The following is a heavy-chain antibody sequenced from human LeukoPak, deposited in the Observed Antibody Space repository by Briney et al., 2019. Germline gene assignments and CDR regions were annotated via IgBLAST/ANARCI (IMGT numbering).Heavy chain of an antibody. V-gene: IGHV1-69*05. CDR3: ARDRGSSGYYCDAIGIPEYYFDY. CDR2: IIPIFGTA. Sequence: SVKVSCKASGGTFSSYAISWVRQAPGQGLEWMGRIIPIFGTANYAQKFQGRVTITTDESTSTAYMELSSLRSEDTAVYYCARDRGSSGYYCDAIGIPEYYFDYWGQGTLVTVSS. CDR1: GGTFSSYA. J-gene: IGHJ4*02. D-gene: IGHD3-22*01.